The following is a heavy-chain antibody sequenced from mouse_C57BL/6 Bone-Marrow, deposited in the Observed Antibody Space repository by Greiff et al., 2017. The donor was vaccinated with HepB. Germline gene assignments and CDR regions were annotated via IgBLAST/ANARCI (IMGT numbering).Heavy chain of an antibody. CDR3: ARISPAFDS. J-gene: IGHJ2*01. CDR1: GFNIKDTY. V-gene: IGHV14-3*02. CDR2: IYPANGST. D-gene: IGHD1-2*01. Sequence: EVQLQQSGAELVKPGASVKLSCTASGFNIKDTYMHWVKQRPEQGLEWIGRIYPANGSTKYDPKFQGKATITADTSSKIAYLHISSLTSEDTAVYYCARISPAFDSWGQGTPLAVSS.